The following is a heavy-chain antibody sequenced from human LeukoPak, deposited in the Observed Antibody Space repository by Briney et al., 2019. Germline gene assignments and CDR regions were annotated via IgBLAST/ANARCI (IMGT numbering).Heavy chain of an antibody. V-gene: IGHV1-2*02. CDR2: INPNSGGT. CDR3: ARARYYDSSGYPSFDY. J-gene: IGHJ4*02. Sequence: PAASVKVSCKASGYTFTGYYMHWVRQAPGQGLEWMGWINPNSGGTNYAQKFQDRVTMTRDTSISTVYMELSRLRSDDTAVYYCARARYYDSSGYPSFDYWGQGTLVTVSS. CDR1: GYTFTGYY. D-gene: IGHD3-22*01.